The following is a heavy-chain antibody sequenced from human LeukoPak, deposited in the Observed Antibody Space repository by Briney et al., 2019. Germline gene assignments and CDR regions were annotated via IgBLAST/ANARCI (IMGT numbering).Heavy chain of an antibody. CDR1: GGSISSYY. V-gene: IGHV3-23*01. J-gene: IGHJ4*02. D-gene: IGHD6-13*01. CDR3: AKGPKQQLVGSRGKYFDY. Sequence: ETLSLTCTVSGGSISSYYWSWVRQAPGKGLEWVSAISGSGGSTYYADSVKGRFTISRDNSKNTLYLQMNSLRADDTAVYYCAKGPKQQLVGSRGKYFDYWGQGTLVTVSS. CDR2: ISGSGGST.